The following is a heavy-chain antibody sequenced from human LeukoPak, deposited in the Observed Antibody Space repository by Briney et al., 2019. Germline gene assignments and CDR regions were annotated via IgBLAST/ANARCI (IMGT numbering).Heavy chain of an antibody. J-gene: IGHJ2*01. CDR2: IYHSGST. Sequence: SQTLSLTCAVSGGSISSGGYSWSWIRQPPGKGLEWIGYIYHSGSTYYNPSLQSRVTISVDRSKNQFSLKLSSVTAADTAVYYCASLFGATAEWYFDLWGRGTLVTVSS. V-gene: IGHV4-30-2*01. D-gene: IGHD4-17*01. CDR1: GGSISSGGYS. CDR3: ASLFGATAEWYFDL.